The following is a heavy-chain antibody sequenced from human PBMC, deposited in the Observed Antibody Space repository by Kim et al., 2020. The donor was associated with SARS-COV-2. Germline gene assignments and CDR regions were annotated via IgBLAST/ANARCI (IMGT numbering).Heavy chain of an antibody. V-gene: IGHV4-34*01. CDR2: INHSGST. D-gene: IGHD2-2*01. J-gene: IGHJ4*02. CDR1: GGSFSGYY. Sequence: SETLSPTCAVYGGSFSGYYWSWIHQPPGKGLEWIGEINHSGSTNYNPSLKSRVTISVDTSKNQFSLKLSSVTAADTAVYYCARLGTSLPTGLDYWGQGTLVTVSS. CDR3: ARLGTSLPTGLDY.